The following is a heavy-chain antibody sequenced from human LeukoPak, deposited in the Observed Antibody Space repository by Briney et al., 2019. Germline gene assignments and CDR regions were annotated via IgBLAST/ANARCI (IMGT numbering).Heavy chain of an antibody. CDR1: GFSFSNAW. J-gene: IGHJ4*02. Sequence: GSPRLSCVGSGFSFSNAWTNWVRQAPGKGLEWVGRIKSKAIGAPTDYAAPVRGRLTSPRDDSKNTLYLQMNSLKTEGTAVYYCTSTCGHSVRDLGYWGQ. CDR3: TSTCGHSVRDLGY. V-gene: IGHV3-15*01. D-gene: IGHD5/OR15-5a*01. CDR2: IKSKAIGAPT.